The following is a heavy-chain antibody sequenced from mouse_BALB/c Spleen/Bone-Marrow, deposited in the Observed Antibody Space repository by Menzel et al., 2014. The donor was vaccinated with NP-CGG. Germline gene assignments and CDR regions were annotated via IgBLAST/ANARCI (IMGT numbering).Heavy chain of an antibody. CDR3: ARDYGNYLFAY. J-gene: IGHJ3*01. CDR2: ISYDGSN. V-gene: IGHV3-6*02. CDR1: GYSITSGYY. D-gene: IGHD2-1*01. Sequence: VQLKQSGPGLVKPSQSLSLTCSVTGYSITSGYYWHWIRQFPGNKLEWMGYISYDGSNNYNPSLKNRISITHDTSKNQFFLKLNSVTTEDTATYYCARDYGNYLFAYWGQGTLVTVSA.